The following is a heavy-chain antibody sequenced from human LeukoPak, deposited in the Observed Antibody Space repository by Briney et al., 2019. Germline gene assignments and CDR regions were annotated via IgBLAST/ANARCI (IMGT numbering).Heavy chain of an antibody. Sequence: GGSLRLSGAASGFTFSSYSMNWVRQAPGKGLEWVSSISSSSSYIYYADSVKGRFTISRDNAKNSLYLQMNSLRAEDTAVYYCAREDTAMVLDYWGQGTLVTVSS. V-gene: IGHV3-21*01. CDR3: AREDTAMVLDY. CDR1: GFTFSSYS. D-gene: IGHD5-18*01. J-gene: IGHJ4*02. CDR2: ISSSSSYI.